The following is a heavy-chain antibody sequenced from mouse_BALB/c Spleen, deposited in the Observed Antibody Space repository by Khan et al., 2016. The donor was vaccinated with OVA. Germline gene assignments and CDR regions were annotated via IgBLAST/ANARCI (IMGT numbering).Heavy chain of an antibody. D-gene: IGHD2-2*01. CDR1: GYTFTSYW. CDR2: IDPSDSET. V-gene: IGHV1-61*01. CDR3: ARREKYGYDPSWFAY. J-gene: IGHJ3*01. Sequence: QVQLQQSGAELVRPGASVKLSCKASGYTFTSYWMNWVKQRPGQGLEWIGMIDPSDSETHYNQMFKDKATLTVDKSSSTAYMHLSSLTSEESAVYYCARREKYGYDPSWFAYWGQGTLVTVSA.